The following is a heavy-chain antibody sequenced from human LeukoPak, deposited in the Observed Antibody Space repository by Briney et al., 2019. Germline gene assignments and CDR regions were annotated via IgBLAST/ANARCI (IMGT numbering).Heavy chain of an antibody. Sequence: SETLSLTRTVSGGSISGYYWSWIRQPPGKGLEWIGYIYYNGSTNYNPSLKSRVTISVDTSKNQFSLKLSSVTAADTAVYYCARLVGRWLSQYYFDSWGQGTLVTVSS. J-gene: IGHJ4*02. V-gene: IGHV4-59*08. CDR1: GGSISGYY. CDR3: ARLVGRWLSQYYFDS. CDR2: IYYNGST. D-gene: IGHD2-15*01.